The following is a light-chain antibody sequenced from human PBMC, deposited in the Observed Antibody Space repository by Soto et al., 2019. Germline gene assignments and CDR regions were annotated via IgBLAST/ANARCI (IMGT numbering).Light chain of an antibody. V-gene: IGKV3-11*01. J-gene: IGKJ1*01. CDR1: QTVSTF. CDR2: DAS. Sequence: EIVLTQSPDTQSLSPGERATLSCRASQTVSTFLAWYQQKPGQAPRLIVYDASKRAPGIPARFIGSGSGTDFTLTVSSLEPEDFALYYCQQRSGWPTFGQGTKVEI. CDR3: QQRSGWPT.